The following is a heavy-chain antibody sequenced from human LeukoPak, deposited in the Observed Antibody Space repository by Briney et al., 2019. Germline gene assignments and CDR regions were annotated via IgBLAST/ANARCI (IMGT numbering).Heavy chain of an antibody. V-gene: IGHV3-15*01. CDR1: GLSISNDW. Sequence: GGSLRLSCAASGLSISNDWMSWVRQAPGKGLEWVARVKSKSAGETTDYAAPVKGRFTISRDDSKNTLYLQMNSLKNEDTAVYYCTLIQGWGSGSYYRDFWGQGTLVTVSS. CDR2: VKSKSAGETT. CDR3: TLIQGWGSGSYYRDF. J-gene: IGHJ4*02. D-gene: IGHD3-10*01.